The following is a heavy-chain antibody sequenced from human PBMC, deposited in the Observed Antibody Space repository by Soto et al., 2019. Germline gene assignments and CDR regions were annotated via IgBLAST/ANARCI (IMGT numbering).Heavy chain of an antibody. CDR1: GFTFSRDS. CDR2: ISSSGSYI. D-gene: IGHD3-16*01. CDR3: ARAPHPPTFGCHDI. V-gene: IGHV3-21*06. Sequence: GGPPNQPSAPPGFTFSRDSMNWVPQARGNGLEWVSSISSSGSYIYYSGSVKGRCTISRDNAKNSLYQQMNSLRAEDTAVYYCARAPHPPTFGCHDIWGQGTMVTVSS. J-gene: IGHJ3*02.